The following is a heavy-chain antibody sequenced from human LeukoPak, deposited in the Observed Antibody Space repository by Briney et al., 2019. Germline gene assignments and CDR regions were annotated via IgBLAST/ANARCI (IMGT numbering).Heavy chain of an antibody. V-gene: IGHV4-34*01. Sequence: SETLSLTCAVYGGSFSGYYWSWIRQPPGKGLEWIGEVNHSGSTNYNPSLKSRVTISVDTSKNQFSLKLSSVTAADTAVYYCARGKRGYSYANDYWGQGTLVTVSS. CDR3: ARGKRGYSYANDY. CDR2: VNHSGST. D-gene: IGHD5-18*01. J-gene: IGHJ4*02. CDR1: GGSFSGYY.